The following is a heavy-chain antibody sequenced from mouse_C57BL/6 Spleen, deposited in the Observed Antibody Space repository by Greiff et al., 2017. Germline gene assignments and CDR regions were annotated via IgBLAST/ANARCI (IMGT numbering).Heavy chain of an antibody. V-gene: IGHV3-6*01. CDR2: ISYDGIT. D-gene: IGHD2-12*01. CDR1: GYSFTSGYF. Sequence: EVQLQESGPGLVKPSPSLSITCSVTGYSFTSGYFWNLIRQCPGNQLEWMGYISYDGITNYNPYLKNQISITRDTSTNQFFLKLNSVTTEDTATYYGTRERESYYSSMSYWGQGTSVTVSA. CDR3: TRERESYYSSMSY. J-gene: IGHJ4*01.